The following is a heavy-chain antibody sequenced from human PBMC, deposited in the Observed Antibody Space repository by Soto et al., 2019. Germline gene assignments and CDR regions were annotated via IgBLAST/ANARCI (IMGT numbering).Heavy chain of an antibody. CDR3: ARDGDSSGYLGAFDI. J-gene: IGHJ3*02. D-gene: IGHD3-22*01. CDR1: GGSISSGGYY. Sequence: QVQLQESGPGLVKPSQTLSLTCTVSGGSISSGGYYWSWIRQHPGKGLEWIGYIYYSGSTYYNPSPKSRVTISVDTSKNQFSLKLSSVTAADTAVYYCARDGDSSGYLGAFDIWGQGTMVTVSS. CDR2: IYYSGST. V-gene: IGHV4-31*03.